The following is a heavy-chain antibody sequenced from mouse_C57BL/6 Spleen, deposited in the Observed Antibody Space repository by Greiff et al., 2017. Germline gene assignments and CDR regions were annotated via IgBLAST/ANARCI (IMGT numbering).Heavy chain of an antibody. CDR3: ADFDYGYTKDY. Sequence: VQLQQSGPELVKPGASVKISCKASGYSFTDYNMNWVKQSNRKSLEWIGVINPNYGTTSYNQKFKGKATLTVDQSSSTAYMQLSSLASEDAAVYYCADFDYGYTKDYWGQGTSVTVSS. V-gene: IGHV1-39*01. D-gene: IGHD2-4*01. CDR1: GYSFTDYN. J-gene: IGHJ4*01. CDR2: INPNYGTT.